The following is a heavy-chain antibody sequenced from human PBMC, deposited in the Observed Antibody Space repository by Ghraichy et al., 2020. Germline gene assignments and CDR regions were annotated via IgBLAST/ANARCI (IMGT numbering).Heavy chain of an antibody. Sequence: GGSLRLSCAASGFTFSSYGMHWVRQAPGKGLEWVAFIRYDGSNKYYTDSVKGRFTISRDNSKNTLYLQMNSLRAEDTAVYYCAKVGAITMVRYDAFDIWGQGTMVTVSS. CDR3: AKVGAITMVRYDAFDI. CDR2: IRYDGSNK. V-gene: IGHV3-30*02. J-gene: IGHJ3*02. CDR1: GFTFSSYG. D-gene: IGHD3-10*01.